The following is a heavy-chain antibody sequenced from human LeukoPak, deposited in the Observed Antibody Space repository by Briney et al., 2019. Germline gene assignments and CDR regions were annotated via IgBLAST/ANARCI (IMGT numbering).Heavy chain of an antibody. Sequence: GASVTVSYMPSGYTFTSYAMNGVRQAPGQGLEGMGWINTNTGNPTYAQGFPGRFVFSLDTSVSTAYLQISSLKAEDTAVYYCARDGPNLYWGGDCYPLALDYWGQGTLVTVSS. V-gene: IGHV7-4-1*02. D-gene: IGHD2-21*02. CDR1: GYTFTSYA. CDR3: ARDGPNLYWGGDCYPLALDY. J-gene: IGHJ4*02. CDR2: INTNTGNP.